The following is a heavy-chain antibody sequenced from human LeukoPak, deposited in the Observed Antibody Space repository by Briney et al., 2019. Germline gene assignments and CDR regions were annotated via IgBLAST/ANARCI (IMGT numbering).Heavy chain of an antibody. CDR2: IYYSGST. D-gene: IGHD1-26*01. CDR3: ARSFHSDYFDY. V-gene: IGHV4-59*01. J-gene: IGHJ4*02. CDR1: GGSISSYY. Sequence: SETLSLTCTVSGGSISSYYWSWIRRPPGKGLEWIGYIYYSGSTKYNPSLKSRVTISVDTSKNQFSLKLSSVTAADTAVYYCARSFHSDYFDYWGQGTLVTVSS.